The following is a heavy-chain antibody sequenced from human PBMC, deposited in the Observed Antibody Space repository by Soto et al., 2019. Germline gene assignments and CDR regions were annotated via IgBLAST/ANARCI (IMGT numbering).Heavy chain of an antibody. V-gene: IGHV5-51*01. CDR3: GRQCYCSSTACYAVDY. Sequence: GESLKISCRGSGYSFTSYWIGWVRQMPGKGVERMGIIYPGDSNTRYSQSFQGQGTISAHKSIRSAYLQWSILKASDTTNYYCGRQCYCSSTACYAVDYWGQGTLVTVSS. D-gene: IGHD2-2*01. CDR1: GYSFTSYW. CDR2: IYPGDSNT. J-gene: IGHJ4*02.